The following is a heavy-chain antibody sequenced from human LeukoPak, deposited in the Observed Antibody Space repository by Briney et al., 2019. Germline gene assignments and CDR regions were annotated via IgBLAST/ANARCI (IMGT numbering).Heavy chain of an antibody. CDR1: GFTFSRFV. J-gene: IGHJ2*01. D-gene: IGHD3-10*01. CDR2: IGSSGSTI. Sequence: PGGSLRLSCAASGFTFSRFVMQWGRQAPGRVLEWVSYIGSSGSTIYYAGSMKGRFTISRDNAKNSLYLQMNSLRAEDTAVYYCAREADSGTLMVRGVITQNWYSDLWGRGTLITVSS. V-gene: IGHV3-48*04. CDR3: AREADSGTLMVRGVITQNWYSDL.